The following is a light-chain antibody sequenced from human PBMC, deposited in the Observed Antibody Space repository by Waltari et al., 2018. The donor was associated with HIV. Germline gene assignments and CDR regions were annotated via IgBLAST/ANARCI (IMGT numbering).Light chain of an antibody. CDR3: AAWDDSLNGWV. CDR2: DNN. CDR1: SSNIGGNT. J-gene: IGLJ3*02. V-gene: IGLV1-44*01. Sequence: QSVLTQPPSASGTPGQRVTISCSGSSSNIGGNTINWYQQLPGTAPKLLIFDNNPRTSGVPDRFSGSKSGSSASLAIGGLQSEDEAVYFCAAWDDSLNGWVFGGGTKLTVL.